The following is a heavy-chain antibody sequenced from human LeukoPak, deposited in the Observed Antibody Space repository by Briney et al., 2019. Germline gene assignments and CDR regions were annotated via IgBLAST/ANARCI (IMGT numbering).Heavy chain of an antibody. J-gene: IGHJ4*02. D-gene: IGHD2-15*01. V-gene: IGHV4-59*01. CDR1: GGSISSYY. CDR2: NYYSGST. Sequence: SETLSLTCTVSGGSISSYYWSWIRQPPGKGLEWIGYNYYSGSTNYNPSLKSRVTISVDTSKNQFSLKLSSVTAADTAVYYCARERCSGGSCYLGGVLRGYFDSWGQGTLVTVSS. CDR3: ARERCSGGSCYLGGVLRGYFDS.